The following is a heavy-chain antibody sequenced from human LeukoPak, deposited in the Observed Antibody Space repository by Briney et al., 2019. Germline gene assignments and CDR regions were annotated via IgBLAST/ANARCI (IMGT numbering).Heavy chain of an antibody. J-gene: IGHJ4*02. V-gene: IGHV3-66*01. CDR1: GFTFSSYA. CDR3: ARDIAVAGKGYYFDY. CDR2: IYSGGST. D-gene: IGHD6-19*01. Sequence: PGGSLRLSCAASGFTFSSYAMSWVRQAPGKGLEWVSSIYSGGSTYYADSVKGRFTISRDNSKNTLYLQMNSLRADDTAVYYCARDIAVAGKGYYFDYWGQGTLVTVSS.